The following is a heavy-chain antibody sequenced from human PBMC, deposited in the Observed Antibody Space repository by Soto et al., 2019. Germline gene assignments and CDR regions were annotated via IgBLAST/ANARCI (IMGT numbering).Heavy chain of an antibody. CDR2: ISNSGIT. J-gene: IGHJ6*02. CDR1: GFIFSDYY. CDR3: ARENYYQMDV. V-gene: IGHV3-11*05. Sequence: QVQLVESGGGLVKPGGSLRLSCAASGFIFSDYYMTWIRQSPGKGLEWISYISNSGITNYADSVKGRFTISRDNAKNSLYLQMDSLRAEDRAVYYCARENYYQMDVWGQGTTVTVSS.